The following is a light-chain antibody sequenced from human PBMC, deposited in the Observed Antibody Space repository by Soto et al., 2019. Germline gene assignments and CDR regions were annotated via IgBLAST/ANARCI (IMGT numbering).Light chain of an antibody. CDR2: KAS. CDR3: KQYNSYRWT. V-gene: IGKV1-5*03. CDR1: QRISSW. Sequence: DMQMTQSASTLPASVGDRVAMICRASQRISSWLAWYQQKPGKASKLLIYKASSLENKNPKRFSGSGSGTEFTLTVSSLQPDDFATYYCKQYNSYRWTFGKATKVDIK. J-gene: IGKJ1*01.